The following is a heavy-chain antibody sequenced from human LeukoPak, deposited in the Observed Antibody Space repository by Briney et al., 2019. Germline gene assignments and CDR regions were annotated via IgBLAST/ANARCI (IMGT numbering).Heavy chain of an antibody. D-gene: IGHD3-22*01. J-gene: IGHJ4*02. CDR3: ARAYDYYDSSGLRQFYFDY. V-gene: IGHV4-30-4*01. Sequence: SQTLSLTCTVSGGSISSGDYYWSWIRQPPGKGLEWIGYIYYSGSTYYNPSLKSRVTISVDTSKNQFSLKLSSVTAADTAVYYCARAYDYYDSSGLRQFYFDYWGQGTLVTVSS. CDR2: IYYSGST. CDR1: GGSISSGDYY.